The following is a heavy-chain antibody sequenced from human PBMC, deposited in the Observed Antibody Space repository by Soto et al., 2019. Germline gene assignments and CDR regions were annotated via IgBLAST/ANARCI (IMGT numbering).Heavy chain of an antibody. J-gene: IGHJ6*02. CDR3: ARDVWETTSMYYGLDV. D-gene: IGHD1-26*01. CDR2: ITGSGAIT. V-gene: IGHV3-23*01. Sequence: GGSLRLSCAASGFTFSSYAMSWVRLAPGKGLEWVSGITGSGAITYNTDSVKGGFTISRDNSKNTLYLQMHSLRAEDTAVYYCARDVWETTSMYYGLDVWGLGTTVTVS. CDR1: GFTFSSYA.